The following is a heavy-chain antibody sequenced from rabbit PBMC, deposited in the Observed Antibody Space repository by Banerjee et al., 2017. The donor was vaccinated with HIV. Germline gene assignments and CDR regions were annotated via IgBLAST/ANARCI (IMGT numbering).Heavy chain of an antibody. D-gene: IGHD7-1*01. CDR1: GFSFSNKHV. CDR2: VYGGDGNT. J-gene: IGHJ3*01. V-gene: IGHV1S45*01. CDR3: ARDYTAKRWYLDL. Sequence: QEQLEESGGDLVKPEGSLTLTCTASGFSFSNKHVMCWVRQAPGKGLEWIGWVYGGDGNTGYASWAIGRFTISKASSTTVTLQMTSLTAADTATYFCARDYTAKRWYLDLWGQGTLVTVS.